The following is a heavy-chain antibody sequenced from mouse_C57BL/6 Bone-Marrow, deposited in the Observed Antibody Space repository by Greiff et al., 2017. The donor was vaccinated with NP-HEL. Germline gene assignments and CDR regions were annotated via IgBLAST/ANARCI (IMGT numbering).Heavy chain of an antibody. J-gene: IGHJ2*01. CDR2: IRLKSDNYAT. Sequence: EVKVEESGGGLVQPGGSMKLSCVASGFTFSNYWMNWVRQSPEKGLEWVAQIRLKSDNYATHYAESVKGRFTISRDDSKSSVYLQMNNLRAEDTGIYYCTPSTDFDYWGQGTTLTVSS. CDR1: GFTFSNYW. V-gene: IGHV6-3*01. CDR3: TPSTDFDY. D-gene: IGHD2-1*01.